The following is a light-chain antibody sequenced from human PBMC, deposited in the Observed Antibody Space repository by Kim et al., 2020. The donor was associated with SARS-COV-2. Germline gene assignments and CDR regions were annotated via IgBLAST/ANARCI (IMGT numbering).Light chain of an antibody. CDR1: QNVATDN. J-gene: IGKJ2*01. Sequence: PGEGATLSCRASQNVATDNLSWYQQKPGQAPRLLVFDASTRATGIPDRFSGSGSGTDFTLTISRLEADDFAVYYCQQYGSSPVTFGQGTKLEI. CDR3: QQYGSSPVT. V-gene: IGKV3-20*01. CDR2: DAS.